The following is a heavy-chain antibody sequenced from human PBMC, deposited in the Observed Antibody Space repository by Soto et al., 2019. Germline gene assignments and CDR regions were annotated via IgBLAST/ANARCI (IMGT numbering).Heavy chain of an antibody. Sequence: SETLSLTCTVSGGSISSGGYYWSWIRQHPGKGLEWIGYIYYSGSTYYNPSLKSRVTISVDTSKNQFSLKLSSVTAADTAVYYCARASVWDMTGGFYFDYWGQGTLVTVSS. CDR3: ARASVWDMTGGFYFDY. J-gene: IGHJ4*02. D-gene: IGHD2-15*01. V-gene: IGHV4-31*03. CDR2: IYYSGST. CDR1: GGSISSGGYY.